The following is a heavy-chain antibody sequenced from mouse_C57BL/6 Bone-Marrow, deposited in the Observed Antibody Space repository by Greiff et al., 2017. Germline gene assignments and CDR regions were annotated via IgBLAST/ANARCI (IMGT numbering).Heavy chain of an antibody. CDR1: GFTFSSYG. CDR2: ISSGGSYT. Sequence: EVTLMESGGDLVKPGGSLKLSCAASGFTFSSYGMSWVRQTPDKRLEWVATISSGGSYTYYPDSVKGRFTISRDNTKNTLYLHMSSLKSENTAIDYCSRHCYGSSFDYWGQGTTLTVSS. D-gene: IGHD1-1*01. CDR3: SRHCYGSSFDY. J-gene: IGHJ2*01. V-gene: IGHV5-6*01.